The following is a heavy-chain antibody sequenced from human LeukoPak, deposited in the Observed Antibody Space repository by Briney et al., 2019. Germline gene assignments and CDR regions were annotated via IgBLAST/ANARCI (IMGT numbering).Heavy chain of an antibody. CDR2: IYHSGST. CDR1: GGSFSGYY. J-gene: IGHJ4*02. D-gene: IGHD4-17*01. V-gene: IGHV4-34*01. CDR3: ARCTVTTGVIP. Sequence: SETLSLTCAVYGGSFSGYYWSWIRQPPGKGLEWIGEIYHSGSTNYNPSLKSRVTISVDKSKNQFSLKLSSVTAADTAVYYCARCTVTTGVIPWGQGTLVTVSS.